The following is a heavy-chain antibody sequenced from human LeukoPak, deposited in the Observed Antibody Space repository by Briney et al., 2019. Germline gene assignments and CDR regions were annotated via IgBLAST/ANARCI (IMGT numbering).Heavy chain of an antibody. Sequence: GRSLRLSCAASGFTFSSYGMHWVRQAPGKGLEWVAVIWYDGSNKYYADSVKGRFTISRDNSKSTLYLQMNSLRAEDTAVYYCAKDFTYYGSGSYYDYYFDYWGQGTLVTVSS. CDR2: IWYDGSNK. CDR3: AKDFTYYGSGSYYDYYFDY. D-gene: IGHD3-10*01. J-gene: IGHJ4*02. CDR1: GFTFSSYG. V-gene: IGHV3-33*06.